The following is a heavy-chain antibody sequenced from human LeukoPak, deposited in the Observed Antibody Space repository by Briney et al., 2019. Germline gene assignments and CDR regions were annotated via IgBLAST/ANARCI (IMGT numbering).Heavy chain of an antibody. Sequence: ASVKVSCKASGYTFTSYDINWVRQATGQGLEWTGWMNPNSGNTGYAQKFQGRVTMTRNTAISTAYLELSSLRSEDTAVYYCARGSSDLGFGELLYHYWGQGTLVTVSS. CDR2: MNPNSGNT. V-gene: IGHV1-8*01. D-gene: IGHD3-10*01. CDR3: ARGSSDLGFGELLYHY. J-gene: IGHJ4*02. CDR1: GYTFTSYD.